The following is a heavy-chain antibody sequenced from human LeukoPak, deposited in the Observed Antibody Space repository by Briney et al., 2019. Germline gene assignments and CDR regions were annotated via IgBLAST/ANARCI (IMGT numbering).Heavy chain of an antibody. V-gene: IGHV3-23*01. CDR3: AKVGTLGIAAPYFDY. D-gene: IGHD6-13*01. CDR1: GFTFATYG. CDR2: ISGSGATT. J-gene: IGHJ4*02. Sequence: GGSLRLSCAASGFTFATYGMNWVRQAPGKGLEWVSGISGSGATTYYADSVKGRFTISRDNSKNTLDLQMNSLRVEDTAVYYCAKVGTLGIAAPYFDYWGQGTLVTVSS.